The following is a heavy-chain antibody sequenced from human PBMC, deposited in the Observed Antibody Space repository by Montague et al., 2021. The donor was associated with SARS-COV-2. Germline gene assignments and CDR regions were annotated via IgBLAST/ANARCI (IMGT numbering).Heavy chain of an antibody. V-gene: IGHV4-4*07. CDR2: IFVCAST. J-gene: IGHJ5*01. CDR3: ARGMAPEGRWFDS. Sequence: SETLSLTCSLSGGSISGYYYCWVRQASGKRLEWIGRIFVCASTDXYPSLMSRFSLSGDKSKNQFSLKVTSVTAADTAIYYCARGMAPEGRWFDSWGHGMLVTVSS. CDR1: GGSISGYY. D-gene: IGHD2-2*01.